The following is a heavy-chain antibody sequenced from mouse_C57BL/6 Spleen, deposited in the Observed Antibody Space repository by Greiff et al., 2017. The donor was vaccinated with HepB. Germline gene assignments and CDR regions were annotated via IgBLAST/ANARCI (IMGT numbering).Heavy chain of an antibody. CDR3: ARENGD. J-gene: IGHJ3*01. CDR1: GYTFTSYW. CDR2: IDPSDSYT. V-gene: IGHV1-50*01. Sequence: QVQLKQPGAELVKPGASVKLSCKASGYTFTSYWMQWVKQRPGQGLEWIGEIDPSDSYTNYNQKFKGKATLTVDTSSSTAYMQLSSLTSEDSAVYYCARENGDWGQGTLVTVSA.